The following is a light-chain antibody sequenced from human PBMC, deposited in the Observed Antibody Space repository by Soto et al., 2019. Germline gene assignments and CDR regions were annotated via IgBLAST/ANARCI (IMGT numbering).Light chain of an antibody. CDR1: QSVSSN. J-gene: IGKJ1*01. CDR3: QQYNYWPWT. V-gene: IGKV3-15*01. Sequence: EIVMTQSPATLSVSLGERATLSCRASQSVSSNLAWYQQKPGQAPRLLIYGASTRATGIPARFSGSGSETEFTLTISSLQSEDFAVYYCQQYNYWPWTFGQGTKVEIK. CDR2: GAS.